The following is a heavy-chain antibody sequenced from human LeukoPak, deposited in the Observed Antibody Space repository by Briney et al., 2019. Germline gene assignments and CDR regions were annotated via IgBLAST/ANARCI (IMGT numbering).Heavy chain of an antibody. D-gene: IGHD5-24*01. Sequence: GGSLRLSCAASGFTFSSYAMSWVRQAPGKGLEWVSAISGSGGSTYYADSVKGRFTISRDNAKNTLYLQMNSLRAEDTAVYYCARDRRRDGYNGYWGQGTLVTVSS. V-gene: IGHV3-23*01. CDR1: GFTFSSYA. CDR3: ARDRRRDGYNGY. CDR2: ISGSGGST. J-gene: IGHJ4*02.